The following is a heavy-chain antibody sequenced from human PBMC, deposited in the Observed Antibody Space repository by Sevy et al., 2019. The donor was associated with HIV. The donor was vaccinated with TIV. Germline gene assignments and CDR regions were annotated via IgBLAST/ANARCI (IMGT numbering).Heavy chain of an antibody. D-gene: IGHD3-22*01. CDR1: GGTFSSYA. Sequence: ASVKVSCKASGGTFSSYAINWVRQAPGRGLEWMGGITPIFGTAKYAQKFQGRVKITADESTSTAYMELRSLRSEDTAVYYCARVYDSSGYYYFLYWGQGTLVTVSS. J-gene: IGHJ4*02. CDR3: ARVYDSSGYYYFLY. V-gene: IGHV1-69*13. CDR2: ITPIFGTA.